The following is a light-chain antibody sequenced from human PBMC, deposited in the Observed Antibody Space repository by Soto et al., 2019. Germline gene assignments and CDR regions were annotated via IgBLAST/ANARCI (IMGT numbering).Light chain of an antibody. CDR1: QSISNY. V-gene: IGKV1-39*01. J-gene: IGKJ1*01. CDR3: QQSYSTTRT. CDR2: ATS. Sequence: DIQMTQSPSSLSASVGDRVTITCRARQSISNYLNWYQQKPGKAPKLLMYATSSLQSGVPSRFGGSGSGTHFTLTISSLQPEDFATYYCQQSYSTTRTFGQATKVEIK.